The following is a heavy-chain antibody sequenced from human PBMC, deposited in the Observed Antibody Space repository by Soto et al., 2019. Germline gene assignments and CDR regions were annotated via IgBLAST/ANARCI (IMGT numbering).Heavy chain of an antibody. J-gene: IGHJ6*02. D-gene: IGHD2-21*01. CDR2: ITSNGGNT. CDR1: GFTFSSYA. V-gene: IGHV3-64*01. CDR3: ARRIPFGYGMDV. Sequence: GGSLRLSCAASGFTFSSYAMHWVRQAPGKGLEYVSAITSNGGNTDYASSVKGRFTISRDNSKNTLYLQMGSLRARDMAVYYCARRIPFGYGMDVWGQGTTVTVSS.